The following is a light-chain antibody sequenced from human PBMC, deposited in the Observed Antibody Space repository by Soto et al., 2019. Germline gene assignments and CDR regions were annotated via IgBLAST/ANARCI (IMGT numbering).Light chain of an antibody. CDR1: QNIRSN. V-gene: IGKV3-15*01. Sequence: EIVMTQSPATLSVSPGERGTLSCRASQNIRSNVAWYQQRPGQAPRLLIFGASVRATGVPDRFSGSGSGTDLTLTINSLQSEDSAVYYCQNYNYWPPATFGGGTKVEI. CDR3: QNYNYWPPAT. J-gene: IGKJ4*01. CDR2: GAS.